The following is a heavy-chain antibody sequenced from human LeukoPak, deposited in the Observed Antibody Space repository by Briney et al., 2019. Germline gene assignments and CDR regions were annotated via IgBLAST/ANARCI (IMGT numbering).Heavy chain of an antibody. V-gene: IGHV3-23*01. J-gene: IGHJ4*02. CDR2: ISGSGGST. Sequence: GGSLRLSCAASGFTFSSYAMSWVRQAPGKGLEWVSAISGSGGSTYYADSVKGRFTISRDNSKNTLYLQTNSLRAEDTAVYYCAKDLLNYYDSSGYYGTTNFDYWGQGTLVTVSS. CDR1: GFTFSSYA. D-gene: IGHD3-22*01. CDR3: AKDLLNYYDSSGYYGTTNFDY.